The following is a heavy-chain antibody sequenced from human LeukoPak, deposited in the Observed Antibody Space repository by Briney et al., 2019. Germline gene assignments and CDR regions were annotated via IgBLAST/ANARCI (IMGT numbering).Heavy chain of an antibody. CDR3: VKDNLLRSAVTTGWWFDP. D-gene: IGHD4-17*01. J-gene: IGHJ5*02. CDR1: GGSINIGGYF. CDR2: IYTNGST. V-gene: IGHV4-61*09. Sequence: PSQTLSLICTVSGGSINIGGYFWSWVRQPAGKGLEWIGHIYTNGSTNYNPSLKSRVTMSVDTSKNQFSLKLSSVTAADTAVYYCVKDNLLRSAVTTGWWFDPWGQGTLVTVSS.